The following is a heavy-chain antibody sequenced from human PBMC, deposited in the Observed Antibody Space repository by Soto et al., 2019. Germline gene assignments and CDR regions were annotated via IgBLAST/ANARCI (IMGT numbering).Heavy chain of an antibody. J-gene: IGHJ4*02. Sequence: PGESLKISCQASGYTFSSNWIGWVRQMPGKGLEWMGIIYPDDSETRYSPSFQGQVTISADRSFNTAYLQWASLQASDTAIYYCARLLDSRGEPHSFDSWGQGTMVSVSS. CDR1: GYTFSSNW. D-gene: IGHD3-10*01. V-gene: IGHV5-51*01. CDR2: IYPDDSET. CDR3: ARLLDSRGEPHSFDS.